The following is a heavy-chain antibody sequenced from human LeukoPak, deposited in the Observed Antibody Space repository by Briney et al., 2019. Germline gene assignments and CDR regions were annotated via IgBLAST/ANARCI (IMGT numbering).Heavy chain of an antibody. CDR2: IYYSGST. Sequence: PSETLSLTCTVPGGSISSYYWSWIRQPPGKGLEWIGYIYYSGSTNYNPSLKSRVTISVDTSKNQFSLKLSSVTAADTAVYYCARDKGSSWAHDAFDIWGQGTMVTVSS. D-gene: IGHD6-13*01. J-gene: IGHJ3*02. CDR1: GGSISSYY. CDR3: ARDKGSSWAHDAFDI. V-gene: IGHV4-59*01.